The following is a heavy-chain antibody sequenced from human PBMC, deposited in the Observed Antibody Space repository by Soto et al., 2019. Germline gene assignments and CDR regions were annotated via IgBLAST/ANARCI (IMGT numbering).Heavy chain of an antibody. CDR3: VRGLKFTTPLVRGVNPYYYYYMDV. Sequence: QVQLVQSGAEVKKPGASVKVSCKASGYTFSSYDINWVRQATGQGLEWMGWMNPNSGDTNYPQKFQGRVTMTRNTSKATDYMELSSLISEDTALYYCVRGLKFTTPLVRGVNPYYYYYMDVWGEGTRVTVSS. CDR2: MNPNSGDT. V-gene: IGHV1-8*01. D-gene: IGHD3-10*01. CDR1: GYTFSSYD. J-gene: IGHJ6*03.